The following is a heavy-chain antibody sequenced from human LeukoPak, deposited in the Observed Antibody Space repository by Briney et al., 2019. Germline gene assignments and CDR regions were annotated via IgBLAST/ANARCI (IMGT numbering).Heavy chain of an antibody. CDR3: ARDRIAAAGTLDP. CDR2: ISSSSSYI. Sequence: PEGSLRLSCAASGFTFSSYSMNWVRQAPGKGLEWVSSISSSSSYIYYADSVKGRFTISRDNAKNSLYLQMNSLRAEDTAVYYCARDRIAAAGTLDPWGQGTLVTVSS. V-gene: IGHV3-21*01. J-gene: IGHJ5*02. D-gene: IGHD6-13*01. CDR1: GFTFSSYS.